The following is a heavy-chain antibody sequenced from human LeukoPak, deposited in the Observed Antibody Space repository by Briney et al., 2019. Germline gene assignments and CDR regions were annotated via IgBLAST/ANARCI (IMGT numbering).Heavy chain of an antibody. D-gene: IGHD3-9*01. Sequence: ASVKVSCKASGYTFTGYYMHWVRRAPGQGLEWMGWINPNSGGTNYAQKFQGRVTMTRDTSISTAYMELTRLRSDDTAVYYCARDGLRYFDWLPDYYYYYMDVWGKGTTVTISS. J-gene: IGHJ6*03. CDR3: ARDGLRYFDWLPDYYYYYMDV. CDR1: GYTFTGYY. V-gene: IGHV1-2*02. CDR2: INPNSGGT.